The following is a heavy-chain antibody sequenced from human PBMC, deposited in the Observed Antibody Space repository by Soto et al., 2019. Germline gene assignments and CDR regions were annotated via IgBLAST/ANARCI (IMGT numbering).Heavy chain of an antibody. D-gene: IGHD6-19*01. CDR2: ISYDGSTK. CDR3: AKQNSGWAYYFDS. V-gene: IGHV3-30-3*02. CDR1: GFTFNTHA. Sequence: QGPLVESGGGVVQPGRSLRLSCAASGFTFNTHAMHWVRQAPGKGPEWVAVISYDGSTKYYADSVKGRFTISRDNSKNTLYLQMNSLRADDTAVYFCAKQNSGWAYYFDSWGQGTLVSVSS. J-gene: IGHJ4*02.